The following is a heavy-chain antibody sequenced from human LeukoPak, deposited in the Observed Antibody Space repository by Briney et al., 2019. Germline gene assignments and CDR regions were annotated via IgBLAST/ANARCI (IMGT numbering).Heavy chain of an antibody. J-gene: IGHJ4*02. D-gene: IGHD3-22*01. CDR3: ARDLLPDRSGYYY. CDR1: GFTFSSYW. Sequence: GGSLRLSCAASGFTFSSYWMSWVRQAPGKGLEWVANINQDGGDKYYVDSVKGRFTISRDNAKNSMYLQMNSVRAEDTAVYYCARDLLPDRSGYYYWGQGTLVTVSS. V-gene: IGHV3-7*01. CDR2: INQDGGDK.